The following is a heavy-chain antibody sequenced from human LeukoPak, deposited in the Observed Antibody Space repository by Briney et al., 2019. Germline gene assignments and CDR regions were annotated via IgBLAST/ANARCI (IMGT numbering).Heavy chain of an antibody. V-gene: IGHV4-34*09. CDR3: ARETDSGTQRGFDY. CDR1: GGSFSGYY. D-gene: IGHD1-26*01. CDR2: IYYSGST. J-gene: IGHJ4*02. Sequence: SETLSLTCAVYGGSFSGYYWSWIRQPPGKGLEWIGYIYYSGSTNYKPSLKSRVTISKDTSKNQFSLKLSSVTAADTAVYYCARETDSGTQRGFDYWGQGTLVTVSS.